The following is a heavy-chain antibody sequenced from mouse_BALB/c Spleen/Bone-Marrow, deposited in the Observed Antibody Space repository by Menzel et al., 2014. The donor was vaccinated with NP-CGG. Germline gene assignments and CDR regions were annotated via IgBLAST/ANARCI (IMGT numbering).Heavy chain of an antibody. D-gene: IGHD3-1*01. CDR2: ISYSSST. J-gene: IGHJ4*01. CDR1: GDSITSGY. Sequence: EVKLVESGPSLVKPSQTPSLTCSVTGDSITSGYWNWIRKFPGNKLEYMGFISYSSSTYYNPSLKSRISITRDTSKNLYYLQLNSVTTEDSATYYCARSGSSGYHYYAMDYWSQGTSVTVSP. CDR3: ARSGSSGYHYYAMDY. V-gene: IGHV3-8*02.